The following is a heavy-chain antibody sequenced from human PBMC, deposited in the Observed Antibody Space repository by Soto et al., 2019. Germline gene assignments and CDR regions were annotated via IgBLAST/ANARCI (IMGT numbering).Heavy chain of an antibody. CDR3: ARANDYVWGSYRQFDY. CDR2: IIPIFGTA. D-gene: IGHD3-16*02. Sequence: QVQLVQSGAEVKKPGSSVKVSCKASGGTFSSYAISWVRQAPGQGLEWMGGIIPIFGTANYAQKFQGRVTITADESTSTADMELSSLRSEDTAVYYCARANDYVWGSYRQFDYWGQGTLVTVSS. CDR1: GGTFSSYA. J-gene: IGHJ4*02. V-gene: IGHV1-69*12.